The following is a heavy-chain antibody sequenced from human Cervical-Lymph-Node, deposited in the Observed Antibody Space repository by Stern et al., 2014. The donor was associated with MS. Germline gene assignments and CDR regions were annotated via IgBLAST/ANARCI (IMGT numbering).Heavy chain of an antibody. CDR2: ICGSGGGT. J-gene: IGHJ4*02. CDR3: AKDRLTMIVVVATY. V-gene: IGHV3-23*04. CDR1: GFTFSSSA. Sequence: EDQLVESGGGLVQPGGSLRLSCAASGFTFSSSAMSWVRQAPGKGLEWVSAICGSGGGTYYADSVKGRFTISRDNSKNTLYLQMNSLRAEDTAVYYCAKDRLTMIVVVATYWGQGTLVTVSS. D-gene: IGHD3-22*01.